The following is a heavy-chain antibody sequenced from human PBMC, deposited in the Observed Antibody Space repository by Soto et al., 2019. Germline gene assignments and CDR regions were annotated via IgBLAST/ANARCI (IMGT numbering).Heavy chain of an antibody. J-gene: IGHJ4*02. CDR3: AREDDYGGNSSDY. V-gene: IGHV1-69*13. CDR1: GGTFSSYA. CDR2: IIPIFGTA. D-gene: IGHD4-17*01. Sequence: GASVKVSCKASGGTFSSYAISWVRQAPGQGLEWMGGIIPIFGTANYAQKFQGRVTITADESTSTAYMELSSLRSEDTAVYYCAREDDYGGNSSDYWGQGTLVTVSS.